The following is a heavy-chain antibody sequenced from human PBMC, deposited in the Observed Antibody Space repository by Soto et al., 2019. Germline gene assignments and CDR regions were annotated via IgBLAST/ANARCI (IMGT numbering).Heavy chain of an antibody. J-gene: IGHJ4*02. CDR1: EFTFIKHG. CDR2: ISYDGSNK. Sequence: GWSLRLSCASSEFTFIKHGMHWVRQAPGKGLEWVAVISYDGSNKYYGDSVKDRFTISRDNSKNTLYLHMNSLRPEDTAVYFCAKGPPLLMVYPVLDSWGQGTLVTVSS. D-gene: IGHD2-8*01. CDR3: AKGPPLLMVYPVLDS. V-gene: IGHV3-30*18.